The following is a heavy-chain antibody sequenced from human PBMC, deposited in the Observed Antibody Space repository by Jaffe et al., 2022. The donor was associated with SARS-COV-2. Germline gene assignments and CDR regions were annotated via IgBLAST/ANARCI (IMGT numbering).Heavy chain of an antibody. V-gene: IGHV3-15*01. CDR3: ITDRVRPGYYYYMDV. CDR1: GFTFSNAW. J-gene: IGHJ6*03. Sequence: EVRLVESGGGLVKPGESLRLSCVASGFTFSNAWMTWVRQAPGKGLEWVGRIKSKSDGGTTDYAAPVKDRFTISRDDSKSSLYLQMNSLKTDDTAVYYCITDRVRPGYYYYMDVWGKGITVTVSS. CDR2: IKSKSDGGTT.